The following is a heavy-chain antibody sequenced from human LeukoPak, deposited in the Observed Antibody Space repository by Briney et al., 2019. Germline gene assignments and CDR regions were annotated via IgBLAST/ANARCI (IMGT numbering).Heavy chain of an antibody. V-gene: IGHV4-59*01. D-gene: IGHD1-1*01. Sequence: SETLSFTCTVSGGFISSYYWSWIRQPPGKGLEWIGNIHYSGTTNYNPSLQSRVTISVDTSKNQFSLKLSSVTAADAAVYFCARVSWAPGTSYYYMDVWGKGTTVTVSS. CDR2: IHYSGTT. J-gene: IGHJ6*03. CDR3: ARVSWAPGTSYYYMDV. CDR1: GGFISSYY.